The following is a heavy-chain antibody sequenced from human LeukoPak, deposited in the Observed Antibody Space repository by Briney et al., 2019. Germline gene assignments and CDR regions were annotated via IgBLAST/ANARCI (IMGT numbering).Heavy chain of an antibody. CDR1: GFTFSTFA. V-gene: IGHV3-48*03. D-gene: IGHD4-17*01. J-gene: IGHJ4*02. CDR2: ISSSGSTI. CDR3: ATLTPYDDYGGDYFDY. Sequence: GGSLRLSCAASGFTFSTFAMIWVRQAPGKGLEWVSYISSSGSTIYYADSVKGRFTISRDNAKNSLYLQMNSLRAEDTAVYYCATLTPYDDYGGDYFDYWGQGTLVTVSS.